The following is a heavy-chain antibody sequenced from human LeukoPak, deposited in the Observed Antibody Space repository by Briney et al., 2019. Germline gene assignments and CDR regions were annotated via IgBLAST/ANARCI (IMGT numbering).Heavy chain of an antibody. CDR2: IYPGVSDA. CDR1: GYRFTSYW. CDR3: ARYSSYEEVEAFDI. J-gene: IGHJ3*02. V-gene: IGHV5-51*01. Sequence: GESLKISCKGSGYRFTSYWIGWVRQMPGKGLRWMGIIYPGVSDARYSPSFQGQVTISADKSVSTAYLQWSSLKASDTAMYYCARYSSYEEVEAFDIWGQGTMVTVSS. D-gene: IGHD6-19*01.